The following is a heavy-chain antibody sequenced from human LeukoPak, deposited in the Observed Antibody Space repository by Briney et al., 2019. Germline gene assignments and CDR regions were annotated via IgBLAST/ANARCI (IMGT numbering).Heavy chain of an antibody. CDR2: IYYSGST. V-gene: IGHV4-59*01. Sequence: SETLSLTCTVSGGTISSYYWSWIRQPPGKGLEWIGYIYYSGSTNYNPSLKSRVTISVDTSKNQFSLELSSVTAADTAVYYCARGTQPTYYYDSSGYYYDYWGQGTLVTVSS. CDR1: GGTISSYY. CDR3: ARGTQPTYYYDSSGYYYDY. D-gene: IGHD3-22*01. J-gene: IGHJ4*02.